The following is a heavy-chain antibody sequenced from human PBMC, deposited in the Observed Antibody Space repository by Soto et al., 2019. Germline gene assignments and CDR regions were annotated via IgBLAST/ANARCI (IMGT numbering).Heavy chain of an antibody. D-gene: IGHD3-3*01. Sequence: EVQLVESGGRLVQPGRSLRLSCVGTGLNFDDFAMHWVRQAPGKGLEWVSGITWNSRVLAYADSVKGRFTISRDNARNSLHLQMDSLRDEDTALYYCAKGRYDFWSTYYFDSWGQGTLVTVAS. CDR3: AKGRYDFWSTYYFDS. V-gene: IGHV3-9*01. CDR1: GLNFDDFA. CDR2: ITWNSRVL. J-gene: IGHJ4*02.